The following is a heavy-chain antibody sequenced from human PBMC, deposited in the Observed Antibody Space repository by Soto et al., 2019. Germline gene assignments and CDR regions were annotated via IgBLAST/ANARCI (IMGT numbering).Heavy chain of an antibody. V-gene: IGHV4-39*01. CDR2: IYYSGST. CDR3: ARQRARTAAPMDV. CDR1: GGSTRSSNYY. Sequence: SSETLSLTCAVSGGSTRSSNYYWGWIRQSPGKGLEYIGTIYYSGSTHYNPSLKSRVTISVDTSKNQFSLNLSSVTASDTAVYYCARQRARTAAPMDVWGQGTTVTVSS. D-gene: IGHD6-13*01. J-gene: IGHJ6*02.